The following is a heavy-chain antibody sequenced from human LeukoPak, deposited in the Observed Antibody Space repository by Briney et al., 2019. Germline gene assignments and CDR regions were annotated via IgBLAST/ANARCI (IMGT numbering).Heavy chain of an antibody. CDR1: GGSINNYY. CDR2: IYYTGST. CDR3: ARGGRSLDY. V-gene: IGHV4-59*01. D-gene: IGHD6-19*01. J-gene: IGHJ4*02. Sequence: SETLSLTCTVSGGSINNYYWSWIRQPPGKELEWIGYIYYTGSTNYNPSLNSRVTISLDTSKNQFSLRLNSVTAADTAVYFCARGGRSLDYWGQGTLVTVSS.